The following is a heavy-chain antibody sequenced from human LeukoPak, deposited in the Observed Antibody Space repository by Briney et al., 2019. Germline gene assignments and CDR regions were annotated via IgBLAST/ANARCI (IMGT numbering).Heavy chain of an antibody. J-gene: IGHJ4*02. V-gene: IGHV4-59*01. D-gene: IGHD2-8*01. CDR2: IYYSGST. Sequence: SETLSLTCTVSGGSISSYYWSWIRQPPGKGLEWIGYIYYSGSTNYNPSLKSRVIISVDTSKNQFSLKLSSVTAADTAVYYCARDRGPGYADYWGQGTLVTVSS. CDR1: GGSISSYY. CDR3: ARDRGPGYADY.